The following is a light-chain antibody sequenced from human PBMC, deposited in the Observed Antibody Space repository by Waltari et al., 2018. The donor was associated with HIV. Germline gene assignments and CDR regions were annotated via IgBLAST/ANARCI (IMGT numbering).Light chain of an antibody. Sequence: SYVLTQPPSVSVAPGKTARITCGGNNIGSTSVHWYQQKPGQAPVLVIYYDSDRPSGIPERFSGSNSGNTATLTISRVEAGDEADYYCQVWDSSSDPSYVFGTGTKVTVL. J-gene: IGLJ1*01. CDR2: YDS. CDR1: NIGSTS. CDR3: QVWDSSSDPSYV. V-gene: IGLV3-21*04.